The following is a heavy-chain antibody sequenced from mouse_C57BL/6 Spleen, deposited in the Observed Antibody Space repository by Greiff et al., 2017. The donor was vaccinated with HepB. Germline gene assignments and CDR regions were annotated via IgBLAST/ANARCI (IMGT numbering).Heavy chain of an antibody. V-gene: IGHV1-82*01. CDR1: GYAFSSSW. J-gene: IGHJ2*01. CDR3: ARIYGSAYFDY. D-gene: IGHD1-1*01. Sequence: QVQLQQSGPELVKPGASVKISCKASGYAFSSSWMNWVKQRPGKGLEWIGRIYPGDGDTNYNGKFKGKATLTADKSSSTAYMQLSSLTSEDSAVYFCARIYGSAYFDYWGQGTTLTVSS. CDR2: IYPGDGDT.